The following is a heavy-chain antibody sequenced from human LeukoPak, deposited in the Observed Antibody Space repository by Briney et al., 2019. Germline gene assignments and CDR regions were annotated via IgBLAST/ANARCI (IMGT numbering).Heavy chain of an antibody. Sequence: GGSLRLSCAASGFTFSSFSMTWVRQAPGKGLEWLSSFTSRSRSIYYADSAKGRFTISRDNAKNPLFLQMNSLRAEDTAVYYCARDSFMDVWGQGTTVTVSS. CDR2: FTSRSRSI. CDR3: ARDSFMDV. J-gene: IGHJ6*02. CDR1: GFTFSSFS. V-gene: IGHV3-21*04.